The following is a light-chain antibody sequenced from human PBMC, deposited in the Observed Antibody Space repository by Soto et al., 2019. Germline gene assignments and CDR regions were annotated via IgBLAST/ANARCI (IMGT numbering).Light chain of an antibody. J-gene: IGLJ1*01. V-gene: IGLV1-40*01. Sequence: QSVLTQPPSVSGAPGQRVTISCTGSSSNIGAGYDVHWYQQVPGTAPKLLIYGNNNRPSGVPDRFSGSKSGTSASLAVTGLQAEDEADYYCQSYDSSLSGFYVFGTGTKV. CDR3: QSYDSSLSGFYV. CDR2: GNN. CDR1: SSNIGAGYD.